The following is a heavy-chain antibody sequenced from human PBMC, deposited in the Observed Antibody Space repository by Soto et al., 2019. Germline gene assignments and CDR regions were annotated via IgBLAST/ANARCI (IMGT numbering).Heavy chain of an antibody. CDR1: GGSISSSNW. CDR3: ARQAAAATSYGMDV. Sequence: SETLSLTCAVSGGSISSSNWWSWVRQPPGKGLEWIGEIYHSGSTNYNPSLKSRVTISVDKSKNQFSLKLSSVTAADTAVYYCARQAAAATSYGMDVWGQGTTVTVSS. D-gene: IGHD2-15*01. J-gene: IGHJ6*02. V-gene: IGHV4-4*02. CDR2: IYHSGST.